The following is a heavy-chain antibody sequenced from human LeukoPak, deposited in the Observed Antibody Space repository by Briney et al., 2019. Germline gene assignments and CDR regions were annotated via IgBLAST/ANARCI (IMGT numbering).Heavy chain of an antibody. V-gene: IGHV4-39*07. D-gene: IGHD6-25*01. CDR1: GGSIRGSNSF. CDR2: IYYNGNT. Sequence: PSETLSLTCSVSGGSIRGSNSFWGWIRQPPGERLEWIATIYYNGNTYYNPSLQSRVTISVDTSTNQFSLKLNSVIAADTAVYYCARATAAPSSYFFDHWGQGTLVTVSS. J-gene: IGHJ4*02. CDR3: ARATAAPSSYFFDH.